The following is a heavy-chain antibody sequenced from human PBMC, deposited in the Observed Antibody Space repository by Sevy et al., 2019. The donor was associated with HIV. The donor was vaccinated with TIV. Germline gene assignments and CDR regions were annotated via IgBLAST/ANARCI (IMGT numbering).Heavy chain of an antibody. CDR1: GYTFTSYG. CDR3: ARDRDSAVTTYDYYYGMDV. J-gene: IGHJ6*02. D-gene: IGHD4-17*01. V-gene: IGHV1-18*01. CDR2: ISAYNGNT. Sequence: ASVKVSCKASGYTFTSYGISWVRQAPGQGLEWMGWISAYNGNTNYAQKLQGRVTMTTDTSTSTAYMGLRSLRSDDTAVYYCARDRDSAVTTYDYYYGMDVWGQGTTVTVSS.